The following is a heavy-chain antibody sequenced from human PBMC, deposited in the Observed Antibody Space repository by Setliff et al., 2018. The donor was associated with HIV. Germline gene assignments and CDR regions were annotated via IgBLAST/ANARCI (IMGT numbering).Heavy chain of an antibody. D-gene: IGHD6-19*01. Sequence: GGSLRLSCAASGLTFSTHRMNWVRQAPGKAREWVSYIRGSSSPIYYADSVKGRFTSSRDNAKNSLYLQMNSLTAEDTAVYYCASETGASRGWCGYWGQRTLVTVSS. CDR1: GLTFSTHR. V-gene: IGHV3-48*04. J-gene: IGHJ4*02. CDR2: IRGSSSPI. CDR3: ASETGASRGWCGY.